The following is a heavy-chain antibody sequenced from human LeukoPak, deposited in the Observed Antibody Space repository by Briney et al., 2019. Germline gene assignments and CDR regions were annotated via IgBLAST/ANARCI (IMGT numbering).Heavy chain of an antibody. CDR3: AKAEQWLVPYYFDY. D-gene: IGHD6-19*01. Sequence: GGSLRLSCVASGFTFSNYAMSWVRQAPGKGLEWVSAISGSGGSTYYADSVKGRFTISRDNSKNTLYLQMNSLRAEDTAVYYCAKAEQWLVPYYFDYWGQGTLVTVSS. CDR1: GFTFSNYA. J-gene: IGHJ4*02. V-gene: IGHV3-23*01. CDR2: ISGSGGST.